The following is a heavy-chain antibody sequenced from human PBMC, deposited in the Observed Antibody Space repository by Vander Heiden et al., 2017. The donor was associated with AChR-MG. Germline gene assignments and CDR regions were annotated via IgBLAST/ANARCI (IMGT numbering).Heavy chain of an antibody. CDR2: IIPIFGTV. J-gene: IGHJ3*01. Sequence: QVPLVQSGADVPKPGSSLRVSCLDSGGTFSSFAINWVRQAAGQGLEWMGGIIPIFGTVNYVDTFQGRVTVTADEATTTAYMELRTPRSEDTAVDYGARKGRDCPECHLKDGYGWGKGTMVTVSS. D-gene: IGHD2-21*01. CDR3: ARKGRDCPECHLKDGYG. V-gene: IGHV1-69*01. CDR1: GGTFSSFA.